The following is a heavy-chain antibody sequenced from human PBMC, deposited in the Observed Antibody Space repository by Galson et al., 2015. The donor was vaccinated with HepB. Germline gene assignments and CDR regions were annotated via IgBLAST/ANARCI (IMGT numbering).Heavy chain of an antibody. CDR2: IDPSDSYT. J-gene: IGHJ6*02. CDR3: ARHKSYDFWSGYSHHYGMDV. V-gene: IGHV5-10-1*01. Sequence: QSGAEVKKPGESLRISCKGSGYSFTSYWISWVRQMPGKGLEWMGRIDPSDSYTNYSPSFQGHVTISADKSISTAYLQWSSLKASDTAMYYCARHKSYDFWSGYSHHYGMDVWGQGTTVTVSS. D-gene: IGHD3-3*01. CDR1: GYSFTSYW.